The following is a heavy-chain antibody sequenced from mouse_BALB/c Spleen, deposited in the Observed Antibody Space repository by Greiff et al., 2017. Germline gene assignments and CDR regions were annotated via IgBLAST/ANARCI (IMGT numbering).Heavy chain of an antibody. Sequence: QVQLQQSGAELVRPGTSVKISCKASGYAFTNYWLGWVKQRPVHGLEWIGDIYPGSGNTYYNEKFKGKATLTADKSSSTAYMQLSSLTSEDSAVYFCARLIPVDYWGQGTTLTVSS. J-gene: IGHJ2*01. V-gene: IGHV1-63*01. D-gene: IGHD2-4*01. CDR1: GYAFTNYW. CDR2: IYPGSGNT. CDR3: ARLIPVDY.